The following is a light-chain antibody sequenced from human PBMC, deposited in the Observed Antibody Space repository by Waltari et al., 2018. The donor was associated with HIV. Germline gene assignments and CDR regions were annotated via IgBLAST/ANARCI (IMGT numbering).Light chain of an antibody. Sequence: QSVLTQPPSASGTPGQRVTISCSGSSTNTGSNSVNWYQQLPGTAPKLLIYNNNERPSGVPDRFSGSRSGTSASLAISGLQSEDEADYYCAAWDGSLSGRVFGGGTKLTVL. V-gene: IGLV1-44*01. CDR3: AAWDGSLSGRV. J-gene: IGLJ2*01. CDR1: STNTGSNS. CDR2: NNN.